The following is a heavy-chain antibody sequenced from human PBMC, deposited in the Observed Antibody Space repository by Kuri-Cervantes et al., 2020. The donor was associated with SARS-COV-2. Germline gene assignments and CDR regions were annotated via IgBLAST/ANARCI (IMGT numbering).Heavy chain of an antibody. CDR1: GFTFSSYA. D-gene: IGHD2-8*01. Sequence: GESLKISCAASGFTFSSYAMHWVRQAPGKGLEWVAVMSSDGNKIYYADPVKGRFTISRDNSRRTLYLEMNSLRADDTAVYFCARDPRTFHNGVFDYWGQGTLVTVSS. V-gene: IGHV3-30-3*01. CDR3: ARDPRTFHNGVFDY. CDR2: MSSDGNKI. J-gene: IGHJ4*02.